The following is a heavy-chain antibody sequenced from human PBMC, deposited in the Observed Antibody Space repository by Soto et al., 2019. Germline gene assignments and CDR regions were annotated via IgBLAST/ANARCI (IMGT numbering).Heavy chain of an antibody. D-gene: IGHD2-8*02. CDR3: AKDISTGPVDYYFDY. CDR1: GXTFSNYC. CDR2: LSDDGRNK. J-gene: IGHJ4*02. Sequence: GSLRLACAASGXTFSNYCMDWVRQAPGKGLEWVAVLSDDGRNKHYADSVKGRFTISRDNSRKTLYLQMNSLRAEDTAMYYCAKDISTGPVDYYFDYWGQGTLVTVSS. V-gene: IGHV3-30*18.